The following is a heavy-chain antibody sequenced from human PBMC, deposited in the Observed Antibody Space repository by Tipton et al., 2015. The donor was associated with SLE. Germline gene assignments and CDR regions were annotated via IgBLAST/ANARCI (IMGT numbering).Heavy chain of an antibody. CDR1: GFTFSSYA. J-gene: IGHJ6*03. CDR2: ISGSGGST. CDR3: AKGLTTEYYYYMDV. V-gene: IGHV3-23*01. Sequence: GSLRLSCAASGFTFSSYAMSWVRQAPGTGLEWVSAISGSGGSTYYADSVKGRFTISRDNSKNTLYLQMNSLRAEDTAVYYCAKGLTTEYYYYMDVWGKGTTVTVSS. D-gene: IGHD4-17*01.